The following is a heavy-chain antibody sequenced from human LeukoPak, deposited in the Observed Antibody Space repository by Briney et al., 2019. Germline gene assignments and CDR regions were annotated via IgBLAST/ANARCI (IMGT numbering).Heavy chain of an antibody. CDR1: GYTFTSYA. Sequence: GASVKVSCKASGYTFTSYAMHWVRQAPGQRLEWMGWINAGNGDTKYSQKFQGRVTITRDTPASTAYMELSSLRSEDTAVYYCAVLAVSGEFDYWGQGALVTVSS. CDR3: AVLAVSGEFDY. D-gene: IGHD6-19*01. CDR2: INAGNGDT. V-gene: IGHV1-3*01. J-gene: IGHJ4*02.